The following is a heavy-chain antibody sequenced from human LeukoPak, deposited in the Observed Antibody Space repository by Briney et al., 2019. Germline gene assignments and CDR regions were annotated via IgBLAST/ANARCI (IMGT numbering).Heavy chain of an antibody. J-gene: IGHJ5*02. V-gene: IGHV3-48*02. CDR1: GFTFSSYG. D-gene: IGHD2-15*01. Sequence: GGSLRLSCAASGFTFSSYGMNWVRQAPGKGLEWVSYISSSSGNIFYADSVRGRFTISRDNAKNSLYLQMNSLRDEDTAVYYCARASLYCSGGTCYEVWFDPWGQGTLVTVSS. CDR3: ARASLYCSGGTCYEVWFDP. CDR2: ISSSSGNI.